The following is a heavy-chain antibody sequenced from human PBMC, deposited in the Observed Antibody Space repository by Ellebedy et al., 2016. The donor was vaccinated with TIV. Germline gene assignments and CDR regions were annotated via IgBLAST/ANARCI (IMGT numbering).Heavy chain of an antibody. D-gene: IGHD5-18*01. Sequence: GGSLRLSCVASGFTLGILHVSWVRQTPGKGLEWVSGIDFGGSGTFYADSVKGRFTISKDISKNTVFLQMNNLAAEDTAMYYCADSYGYEDYWGQGTLVTVSS. V-gene: IGHV3-23*03. CDR3: ADSYGYEDY. CDR2: IDFGGSGT. CDR1: GFTLGILH. J-gene: IGHJ4*02.